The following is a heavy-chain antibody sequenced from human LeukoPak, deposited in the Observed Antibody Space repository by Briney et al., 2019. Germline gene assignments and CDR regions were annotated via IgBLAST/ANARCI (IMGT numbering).Heavy chain of an antibody. Sequence: GGSLRLSCTASGFTFGDYAMSWVRQAPGKGREGVGFIRSKAYGGTTEYAGSVKGRFTISRDDSKSIAYLQMNSLKTEDTAVYYCTRDRTDYYFDYWGHGTLVTVSS. CDR3: TRDRTDYYFDY. J-gene: IGHJ4*01. V-gene: IGHV3-49*04. CDR2: IRSKAYGGTT. CDR1: GFTFGDYA.